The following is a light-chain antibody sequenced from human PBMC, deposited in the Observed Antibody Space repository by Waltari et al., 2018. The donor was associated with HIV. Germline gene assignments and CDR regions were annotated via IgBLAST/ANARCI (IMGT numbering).Light chain of an antibody. Sequence: QSVLTQPPSVSAAPGQKVNFSCPGSTSNIGTNFVSWYQQLPEAAPKLIIYDNNKRPAGVPDRFSGSKSATSATLAITGLQTGDEADYYCGTWDSSVSAGVFGGGTKLTVL. CDR1: TSNIGTNF. J-gene: IGLJ2*01. CDR3: GTWDSSVSAGV. V-gene: IGLV1-51*01. CDR2: DNN.